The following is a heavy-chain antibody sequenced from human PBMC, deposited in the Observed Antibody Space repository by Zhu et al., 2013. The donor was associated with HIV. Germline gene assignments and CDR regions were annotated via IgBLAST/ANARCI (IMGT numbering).Heavy chain of an antibody. CDR1: GGTFSSYA. V-gene: IGHV1-69*01. CDR3: ASSRGREQLRRLYYFDY. Sequence: QVQLVQSGAEVKKPGPSVKVSCKASGGTFSSYAISWVRQAPGQGLEWMGGIIPIFGTANYAQKFQGRVTITADESTSTAYMELSSLRSEDTAVYYCASSRGREQLRRLYYFDYWAREPGHRLL. CDR2: IIPIFGTA. D-gene: IGHD6-6*01. J-gene: IGHJ4*02.